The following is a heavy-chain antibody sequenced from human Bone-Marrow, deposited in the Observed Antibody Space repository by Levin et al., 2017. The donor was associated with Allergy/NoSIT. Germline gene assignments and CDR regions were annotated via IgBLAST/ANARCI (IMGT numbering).Heavy chain of an antibody. Sequence: KASETLSLTCTVSGGSVSRREWHWAWIRQSPGKQLEWMGSVSESGNTYHNPSLNSRATISVDTSKNQFSLTLNYVTAADTAVYYCVRERRSTNVVIAAYVWFDTWGQGAMVTVSS. V-gene: IGHV4-39*07. CDR2: VSESGNT. CDR1: GGSVSRREWH. J-gene: IGHJ5*02. D-gene: IGHD2-8*01. CDR3: VRERRSTNVVIAAYVWFDT.